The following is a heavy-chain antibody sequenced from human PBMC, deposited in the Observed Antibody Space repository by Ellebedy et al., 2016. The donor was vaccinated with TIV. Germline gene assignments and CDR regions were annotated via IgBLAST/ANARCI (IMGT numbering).Heavy chain of an antibody. V-gene: IGHV1-18*03. CDR3: SIEGLLGGTTPWLDY. CDR1: GYTFTTYG. J-gene: IGHJ4*02. Sequence: AASVKVSCKASGYTFTTYGISWVRQAPGLGLEWMGWISAYNGNTNYAQKFQGRVTLTTDTTTSTAYMELRSLRSDDMAVYYCSIEGLLGGTTPWLDYWGQGTLVTVSS. CDR2: ISAYNGNT. D-gene: IGHD1-26*01.